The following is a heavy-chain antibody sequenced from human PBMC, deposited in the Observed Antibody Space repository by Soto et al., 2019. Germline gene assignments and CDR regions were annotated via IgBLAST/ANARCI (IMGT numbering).Heavy chain of an antibody. Sequence: QVQLQESGPGLVKPSATLSLTCTVSGGSISSYHWNWIRQPPGKGLEWIGYIYYSGSTNYNPSLKSRVTISVDTSKNQLSLKLSSVTAADTAVYYCASSGGYYYGSGSYLYWFDPWGQGTLVTVSS. J-gene: IGHJ5*02. D-gene: IGHD3-10*01. CDR2: IYYSGST. V-gene: IGHV4-59*01. CDR1: GGSISSYH. CDR3: ASSGGYYYGSGSYLYWFDP.